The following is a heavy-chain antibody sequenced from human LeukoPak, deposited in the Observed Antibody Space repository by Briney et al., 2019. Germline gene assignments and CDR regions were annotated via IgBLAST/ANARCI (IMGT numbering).Heavy chain of an antibody. V-gene: IGHV3-23*01. CDR3: AKVARDCSGGSCYSSIDY. Sequence: GGSLRLSCAASGFTFRSYAMSWVRQAPGKGLEWVSAISGSGGSTYYADSVKGRFTISRDNSKNTLYLQMNSLRAEDTAVYYWAKVARDCSGGSCYSSIDYWGQGTLVTVSS. CDR2: ISGSGGST. J-gene: IGHJ4*02. CDR1: GFTFRSYA. D-gene: IGHD2-15*01.